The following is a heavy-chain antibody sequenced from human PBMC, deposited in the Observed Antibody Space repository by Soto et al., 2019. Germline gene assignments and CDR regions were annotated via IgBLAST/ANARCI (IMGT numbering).Heavy chain of an antibody. Sequence: PSETLSLTCAVYGGSFSGYYWSWIRQPPGKGLEWIGEINHSGSTNYNPSLKSRVTISVDTSKNQFSLKLSSVTAADTAVYYCARAHRGDDFWSGYYKKGYFDYWGQGTLVTVSS. D-gene: IGHD3-3*01. J-gene: IGHJ4*02. CDR3: ARAHRGDDFWSGYYKKGYFDY. V-gene: IGHV4-34*01. CDR1: GGSFSGYY. CDR2: INHSGST.